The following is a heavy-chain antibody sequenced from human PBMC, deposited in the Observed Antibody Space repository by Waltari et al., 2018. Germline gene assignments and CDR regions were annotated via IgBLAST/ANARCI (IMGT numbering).Heavy chain of an antibody. CDR1: GFTFNPFW. D-gene: IGHD3-10*01. CDR2: IKQDGSDT. Sequence: EVQLVESGGGLVQPGGSLRLSCVASGFTFNPFWMRWVRQAPGKGLEWVTDIKQDGSDTYYADSVKGRFTISRDNAKNSLYLQMNSLRAEDTAVYYCARDVGNVGGNYWGQGTLVTVSS. V-gene: IGHV3-7*01. J-gene: IGHJ4*02. CDR3: ARDVGNVGGNY.